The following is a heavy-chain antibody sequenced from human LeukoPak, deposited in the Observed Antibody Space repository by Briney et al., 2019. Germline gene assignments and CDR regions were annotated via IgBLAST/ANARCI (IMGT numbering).Heavy chain of an antibody. Sequence: SEPLSLTCTVSGGSISSYYWSWIRQPPGKGLEWIGYIYYSGSTNYNPSLQSRATISVDTSKNQFSLKLSSVTAADTAVYYCARSSAYCGGDCYPNFDYWGQGTLVTVSS. CDR2: IYYSGST. CDR1: GGSISSYY. CDR3: ARSSAYCGGDCYPNFDY. D-gene: IGHD2-21*02. V-gene: IGHV4-59*01. J-gene: IGHJ4*02.